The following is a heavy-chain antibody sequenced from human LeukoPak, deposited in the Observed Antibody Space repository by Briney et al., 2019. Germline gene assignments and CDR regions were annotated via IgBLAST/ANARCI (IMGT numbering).Heavy chain of an antibody. Sequence: GASVKVSCKASGYTFTSYGISWVRQAPGQGLEWMGGIIPIFGTANYAQKFQGRVTITADESTSTAYMELSSLRSEDTAVYYCARGREPQSIDYWGQGTLVTVSS. J-gene: IGHJ4*02. CDR3: ARGREPQSIDY. D-gene: IGHD1-26*01. CDR2: IIPIFGTA. V-gene: IGHV1-69*13. CDR1: GYTFTSYG.